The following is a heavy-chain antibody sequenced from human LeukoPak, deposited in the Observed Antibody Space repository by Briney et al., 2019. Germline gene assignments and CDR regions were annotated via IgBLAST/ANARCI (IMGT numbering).Heavy chain of an antibody. J-gene: IGHJ3*02. D-gene: IGHD3-22*01. CDR2: ISSSGSTI. Sequence: GGSLRLSCAASGFTFSSYEMNWVRQAPGKGLEWVSYISSSGSTIYYADSVKGRFIISRDNAKNSLYLQVNSLRAEDTAVYYCARGDIVVVITHAFDIWGQGTMVTVSS. CDR3: ARGDIVVVITHAFDI. CDR1: GFTFSSYE. V-gene: IGHV3-48*03.